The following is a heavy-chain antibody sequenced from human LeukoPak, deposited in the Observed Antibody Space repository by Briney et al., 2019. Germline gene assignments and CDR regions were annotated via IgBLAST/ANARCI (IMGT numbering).Heavy chain of an antibody. CDR1: GGSISSYY. CDR2: IYYSGST. Sequence: SETLSLTCTVSGGSISSYYWSWIRQPPGKGLEWIGYIYYSGSTNYNPSLKSRVTISVDTSKNQFSLKLSSVTAADTAVYYCARAKYYDILTGYYLDYWGQGTLVTVSS. V-gene: IGHV4-59*08. D-gene: IGHD3-9*01. J-gene: IGHJ4*02. CDR3: ARAKYYDILTGYYLDY.